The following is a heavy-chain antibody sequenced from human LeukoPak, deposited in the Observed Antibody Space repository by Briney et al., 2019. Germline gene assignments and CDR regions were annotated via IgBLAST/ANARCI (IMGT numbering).Heavy chain of an antibody. CDR3: ARHRDSGSSLPPPDY. J-gene: IGHJ4*02. CDR1: GYSFRNYW. CDR2: IYSGDSDT. V-gene: IGHV5-51*01. D-gene: IGHD1-26*01. Sequence: GESLKISCKGSGYSFRNYWIGWVRQMPGKGLEWMGIIYSGDSDTRYSPSFQGQVTISADKSINTAYLQWSSLKASDTAMYYCARHRDSGSSLPPPDYWGQGTLVTVSS.